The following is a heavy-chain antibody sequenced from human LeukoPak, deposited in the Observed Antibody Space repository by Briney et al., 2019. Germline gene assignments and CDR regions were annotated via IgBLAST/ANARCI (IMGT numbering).Heavy chain of an antibody. CDR3: ARAGGSGSYYANYYYYYYMDV. J-gene: IGHJ6*03. CDR2: ISAYNGNT. CDR1: GYTLTSYG. V-gene: IGHV1-18*01. D-gene: IGHD3-10*01. Sequence: ASVKVSCKASGYTLTSYGISWVRQAPGQGLEWMGWISAYNGNTNYAQKLQGRVTMTTDTSTSTAYMELRSLRSDDTAVYYCARAGGSGSYYANYYYYYYMDVWGKGTTVTVSS.